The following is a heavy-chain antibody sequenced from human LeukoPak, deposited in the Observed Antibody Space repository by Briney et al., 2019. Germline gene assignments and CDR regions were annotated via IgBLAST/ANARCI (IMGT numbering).Heavy chain of an antibody. J-gene: IGHJ6*02. CDR3: ARGLRTSGGSCMDV. CDR1: GFTFSSYD. Sequence: SGGSLRLSCAASGFTFSSYDMHWVRQATGKGLEWVSAIGTAGDTYYPGSVKGRFTISRENAKNSLYLQMNSLGAGDTAVYYCARGLRTSGGSCMDVWGQGTTVTVSS. CDR2: IGTAGDT. D-gene: IGHD2-15*01. V-gene: IGHV3-13*01.